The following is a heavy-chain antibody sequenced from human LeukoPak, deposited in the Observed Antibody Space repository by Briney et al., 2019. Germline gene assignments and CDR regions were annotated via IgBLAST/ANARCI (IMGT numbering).Heavy chain of an antibody. J-gene: IGHJ4*02. CDR3: ARGGGGSPFDY. CDR1: GGSFSGYF. D-gene: IGHD1-26*01. V-gene: IGHV4-4*07. CDR2: IYTSGST. Sequence: SGTLSLTCNVSGGSFSGYFWSWIRQPAGKGLEWIGRIYTSGSTNYNPSLKSRVIMSVDTSKNQFSLKLSSVTAADTAVYYCARGGGGSPFDYWGQGTLVTVSS.